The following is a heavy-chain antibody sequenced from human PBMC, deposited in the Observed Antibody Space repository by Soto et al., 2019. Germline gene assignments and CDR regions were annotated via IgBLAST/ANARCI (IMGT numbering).Heavy chain of an antibody. J-gene: IGHJ3*02. V-gene: IGHV1-18*01. D-gene: IGHD3-3*01. CDR2: ISAYNGNT. CDR1: GYTFTSYG. Sequence: QVQLVQSGAEVKKPGASAKVSCKASGYTFTSYGISWVRQAPGQGLEWMGWISAYNGNTNYAQKLQGRVTMTTDTSTSTANMELRSLRSDDTAVYYCARGAGISIFGVVIMAAFDIWGQGTMVTVSS. CDR3: ARGAGISIFGVVIMAAFDI.